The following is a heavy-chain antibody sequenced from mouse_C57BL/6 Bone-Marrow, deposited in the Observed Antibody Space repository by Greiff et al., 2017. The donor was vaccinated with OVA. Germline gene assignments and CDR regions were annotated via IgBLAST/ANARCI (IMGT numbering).Heavy chain of an antibody. V-gene: IGHV1-61*01. Sequence: QVQLQQPGAELVRPGSSVKLSCKASGYTFTSYWMNWVKQRPGQGLEWIGNIYPSDSETHYNQKFKDKATLTVDKSSSTAYMQLSSLTSEDSAVYYCARSYYYGSSNWYFDVWGTGTTVTVSS. CDR1: GYTFTSYW. CDR2: IYPSDSET. CDR3: ARSYYYGSSNWYFDV. J-gene: IGHJ1*03. D-gene: IGHD1-1*01.